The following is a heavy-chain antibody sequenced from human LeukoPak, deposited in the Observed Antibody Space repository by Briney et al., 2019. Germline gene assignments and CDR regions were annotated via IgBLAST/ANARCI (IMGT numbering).Heavy chain of an antibody. Sequence: SETLSLTCSVSVDSISGYYWSWIRQPAGKEREWIGRIFNSENTNYNPSLKSRITMSVDTSKNQFSLKLSSVTAADTAVYYCARGPVTARSNAFDIWGQGTMVTVSS. J-gene: IGHJ3*02. CDR3: ARGPVTARSNAFDI. CDR1: VDSISGYY. CDR2: IFNSENT. V-gene: IGHV4-4*07. D-gene: IGHD6-6*01.